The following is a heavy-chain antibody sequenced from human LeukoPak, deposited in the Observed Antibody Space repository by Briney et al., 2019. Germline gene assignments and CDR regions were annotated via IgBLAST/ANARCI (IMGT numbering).Heavy chain of an antibody. CDR2: IYHSGST. CDR3: ARAIVVVVAALNWFDP. D-gene: IGHD2-15*01. V-gene: IGHV4-39*07. Sequence: SETLSLTCTVSGGSISSSSYYWGWIRQPPGKGLEWIGSIYHSGSTYYNPSLKSRVTISVDTSKNQFSLKLSSVTAADTAVFYCARAIVVVVAALNWFDPWGQGTLVTVSS. CDR1: GGSISSSSYY. J-gene: IGHJ5*02.